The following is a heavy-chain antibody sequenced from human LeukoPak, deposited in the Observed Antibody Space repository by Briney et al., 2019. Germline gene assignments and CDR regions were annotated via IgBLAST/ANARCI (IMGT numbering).Heavy chain of an antibody. CDR1: GFIFSNYE. CDR3: ARDQWLAYYYHGMDV. J-gene: IGHJ6*02. CDR2: ISGSGGTI. V-gene: IGHV3-48*03. D-gene: IGHD6-19*01. Sequence: PGGSLRLSCAASGFIFSNYEVVWVRQAPGKGLEWLSYISGSGGTIYYADSVKGRFTISRDKAENSLYLQMNSLRAEDTAIYYCARDQWLAYYYHGMDVWGQGTTVTVSS.